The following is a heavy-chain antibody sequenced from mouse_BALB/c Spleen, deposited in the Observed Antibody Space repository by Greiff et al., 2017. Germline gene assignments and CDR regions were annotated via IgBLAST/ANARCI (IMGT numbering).Heavy chain of an antibody. V-gene: IGHV7-1*02. J-gene: IGHJ4*01. CDR2: SRNKANDYTT. CDR1: GFTFSDFY. Sequence: EVKVMESGGGLVQPGGSLRLSCATSGFTFSDFYMEWVRQPPGKRLEWIAASRNKANDYTTEYSASVKGRFIVSRDTSQSILYLQMNALRAEDTAIYYCARAPYDYDAMDYWGQGTSVTVSS. D-gene: IGHD6-5*01. CDR3: ARAPYDYDAMDY.